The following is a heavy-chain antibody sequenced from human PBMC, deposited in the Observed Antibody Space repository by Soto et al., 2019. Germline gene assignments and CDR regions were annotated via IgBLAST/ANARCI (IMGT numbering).Heavy chain of an antibody. D-gene: IGHD2-21*01. Sequence: ESGGGLVQPGGSLRLSCAASGFTFSTFAMTWVRQAPGKGLEWVSAISGSGDNTYYADSVKGRFTMSRDNSKSTLYLQMNSLRGDDTAVYHCAKGRGVLFYFDQWGQGTLVTVSS. V-gene: IGHV3-23*01. J-gene: IGHJ4*02. CDR1: GFTFSTFA. CDR3: AKGRGVLFYFDQ. CDR2: ISGSGDNT.